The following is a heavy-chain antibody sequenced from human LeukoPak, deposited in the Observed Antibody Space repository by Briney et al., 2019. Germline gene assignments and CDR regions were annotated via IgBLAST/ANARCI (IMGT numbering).Heavy chain of an antibody. CDR3: ATGQNLDY. CDR1: GGSISNYY. V-gene: IGHV4-59*01. Sequence: KPAETLSLTCTVSGGSISNYYWNWIRQPPGKGLEWIGYIYYSGSTYYHPSLKSRVTISVDTSENQFSLMLISVTAADTAVFYCATGQNLDYWGQGNLVIVSS. J-gene: IGHJ4*02. CDR2: IYYSGST.